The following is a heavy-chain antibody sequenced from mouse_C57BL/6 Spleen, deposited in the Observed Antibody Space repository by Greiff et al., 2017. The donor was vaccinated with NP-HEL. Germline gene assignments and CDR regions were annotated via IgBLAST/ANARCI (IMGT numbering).Heavy chain of an antibody. CDR1: GFTFNTYA. CDR3: VREDYYGSSPWFAY. Sequence: VQLKESGGGLVQPKGSLKLSCAASGFTFNTYAMHWVRQAPGKGLEWVARIRSKSSNYATYYADSVKDRFTISRDDSQRVLYMQMNNRKTDDTGMYYCVREDYYGSSPWFAYWGQGTLVTVSA. D-gene: IGHD1-1*01. CDR2: IRSKSSNYAT. V-gene: IGHV10-3*01. J-gene: IGHJ3*01.